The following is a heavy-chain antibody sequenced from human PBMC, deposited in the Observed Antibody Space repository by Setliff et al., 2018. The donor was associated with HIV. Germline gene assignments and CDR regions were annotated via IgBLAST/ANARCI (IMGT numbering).Heavy chain of an antibody. CDR1: GGSISSSSYY. CDR2: IYYSGST. CDR3: ARDPLRVVVTSDAFDI. D-gene: IGHD3-22*01. V-gene: IGHV4-39*07. Sequence: SETLSLTCTVSGGSISSSSYYWGWIRQPPGKGLEWIGSIYYSGSTYYNPSLKSRVTISIDASKNQFSLKLDSVTAADTAVYYCARDPLRVVVTSDAFDIWGQGTMVTVSS. J-gene: IGHJ3*02.